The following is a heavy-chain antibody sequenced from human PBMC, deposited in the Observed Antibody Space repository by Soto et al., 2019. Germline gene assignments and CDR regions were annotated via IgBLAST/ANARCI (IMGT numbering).Heavy chain of an antibody. Sequence: PSETLSLTCTVSGGSVSSGSYYWSWIRQPPGKGLEWIGYIYYSGSTNYNPSLKSRVTISVDTSKNQFSLKLSSVTAADTAVYYCARGRITMVRGVIDAFDIWGQGTMVPSPQ. CDR1: GGSVSSGSYY. D-gene: IGHD3-10*01. J-gene: IGHJ3*02. CDR2: IYYSGST. CDR3: ARGRITMVRGVIDAFDI. V-gene: IGHV4-61*01.